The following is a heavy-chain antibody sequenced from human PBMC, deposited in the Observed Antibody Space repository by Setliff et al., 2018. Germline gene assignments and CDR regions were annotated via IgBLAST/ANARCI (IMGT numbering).Heavy chain of an antibody. Sequence: SETLSLTCTVSGGSISSGSYYWSWIRQPAGKGLEWIGSIYYSGSTYYNPSLKSRVTISVDTSKNQFSLKLSSVTAADTAVYYCARGGYSRGPPVYYFDYWGQGTLVTVSS. V-gene: IGHV4-39*01. J-gene: IGHJ4*02. CDR2: IYYSGST. CDR3: ARGGYSRGPPVYYFDY. CDR1: GGSISSGSYY. D-gene: IGHD5-12*01.